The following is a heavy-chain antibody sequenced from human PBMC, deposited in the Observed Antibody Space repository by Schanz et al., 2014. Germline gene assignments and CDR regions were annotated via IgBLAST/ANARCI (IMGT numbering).Heavy chain of an antibody. V-gene: IGHV4-28*07. J-gene: IGHJ3*02. CDR3: ASKGLTTDAFDI. D-gene: IGHD2-8*01. CDR2: IYYSGST. CDR1: GYSINTSDW. Sequence: QVQLQESGPGLVKPSDTLSLTCAVSGYSINTSDWWGWIRQPPGKGLEWIGYIYYSGSTYYNPSLKRRVTMSGDTSKNQFSLRLRAVTAVDTAVYYCASKGLTTDAFDIWGQGTMVTVSS.